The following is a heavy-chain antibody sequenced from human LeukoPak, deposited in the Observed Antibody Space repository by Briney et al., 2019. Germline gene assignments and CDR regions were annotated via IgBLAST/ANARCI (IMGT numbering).Heavy chain of an antibody. CDR1: GGSFSGYY. CDR2: INHSGST. D-gene: IGHD5-18*01. V-gene: IGHV4-34*01. CDR3: ARGYSYGFYYFDY. Sequence: PSETLSLTCAVYGGSFSGYYWSWIRQPPGKGLEWIGEINHSGSTNYNPSLKSRVTISVDTSKNQFSLKLSSVTAADTAVYHCARGYSYGFYYFDYWGQGTLVTVPS. J-gene: IGHJ4*02.